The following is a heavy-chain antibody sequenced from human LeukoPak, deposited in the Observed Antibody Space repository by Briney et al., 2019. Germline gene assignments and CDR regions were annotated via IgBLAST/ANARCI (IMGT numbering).Heavy chain of an antibody. D-gene: IGHD6-13*01. J-gene: IGHJ4*02. CDR1: GYTFTSYY. CDR3: ARGFGSGSSWPYYFDY. V-gene: IGHV1-46*01. CDR2: INPSGGST. Sequence: GASVKVSCKASGYTFTSYYMHWVRQAPGQGLEWMGIINPSGGSTSYAQKFQGRVTMTRDTSTSTVCMELSSLRSEDTAVYYCARGFGSGSSWPYYFDYWGQGTLVTVSS.